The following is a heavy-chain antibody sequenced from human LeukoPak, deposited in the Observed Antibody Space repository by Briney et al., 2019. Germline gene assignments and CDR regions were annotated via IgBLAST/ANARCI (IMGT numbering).Heavy chain of an antibody. CDR1: GFTVSDNY. CDR3: ATCGGDCFFNY. CDR2: IYTGGTT. V-gene: IGHV3-53*01. D-gene: IGHD2-21*02. Sequence: GGSLRLSCAASGFTVSDNYMSWVRQAPGKGLEWVSIIYTGGTTYYADSVRGRFTISRDSSKNTVYLQMNSLTAGDTAVYYCATCGGDCFFNYWGQGTLVTVSS. J-gene: IGHJ4*02.